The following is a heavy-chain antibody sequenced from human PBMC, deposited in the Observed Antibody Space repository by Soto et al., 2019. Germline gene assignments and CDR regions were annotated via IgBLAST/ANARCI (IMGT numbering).Heavy chain of an antibody. J-gene: IGHJ3*02. D-gene: IGHD1-26*01. CDR1: GYSISSGYY. V-gene: IGHV4-38-2*01. CDR3: ARGAVGARGAFDI. CDR2: IYHSGST. Sequence: SETLSLTCAVSGYSISSGYYWGWIRQPPGKGLEWIGSIYHSGSTYYNPSLKSRVTISVDTSKNQFSLKLSSVTAADTAVYYCARGAVGARGAFDIWGQGTRVTVSS.